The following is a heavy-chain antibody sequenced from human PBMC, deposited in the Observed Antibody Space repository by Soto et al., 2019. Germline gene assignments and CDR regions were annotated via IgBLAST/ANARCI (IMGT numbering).Heavy chain of an antibody. CDR2: INPSGGST. D-gene: IGHD5-12*01. CDR3: ARSNGGYSGYDWSFLSHIYYYYYGMDV. J-gene: IGHJ6*02. CDR1: GYTFTSYY. Sequence: ASVKVSCKASGYTFTSYYMHWVRQAPGQGLEWMGIINPSGGSTSYAQKFQGRVTMTRDTSTSTVYMELSSLRSEDTAVYYCARSNGGYSGYDWSFLSHIYYYYYGMDVWGQGTTVTVSS. V-gene: IGHV1-46*01.